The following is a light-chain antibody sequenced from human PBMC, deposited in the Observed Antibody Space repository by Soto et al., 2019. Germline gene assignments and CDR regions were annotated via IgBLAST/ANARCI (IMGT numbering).Light chain of an antibody. Sequence: EIVLTQSPATLSLSPGERATLSCRASQSVSTFLAWYQQKPGQAPRLLIYDISNRATGIPARFSGSGSGTDFTLTISSLEPEDFAVYYCQQRREWPLTFGGGTKVEIK. CDR3: QQRREWPLT. J-gene: IGKJ4*01. CDR2: DIS. CDR1: QSVSTF. V-gene: IGKV3-11*01.